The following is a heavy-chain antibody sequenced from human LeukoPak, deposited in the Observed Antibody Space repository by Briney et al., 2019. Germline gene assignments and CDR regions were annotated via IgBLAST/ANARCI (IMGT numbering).Heavy chain of an antibody. Sequence: GGSLRLSCAASGFTFTSYWIGWVRQMPGKGLEWMGIIYPGDSDTRYSPSFQGQVTISADKSISTAYLQWSSLKASDTAMYYCARQTSEMTSPFDYWGQGTLLTVSS. CDR3: ARQTSEMTSPFDY. J-gene: IGHJ4*02. D-gene: IGHD5-24*01. CDR2: IYPGDSDT. CDR1: GFTFTSYW. V-gene: IGHV5-51*01.